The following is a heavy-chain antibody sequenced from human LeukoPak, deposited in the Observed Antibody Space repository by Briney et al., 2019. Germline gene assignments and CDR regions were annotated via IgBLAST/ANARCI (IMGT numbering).Heavy chain of an antibody. CDR1: GDSVSGYY. CDR2: IYTSGST. J-gene: IGHJ4*02. CDR3: ARVTVRGDPFADY. D-gene: IGHD3-10*01. Sequence: SETLSLTCTVSGDSVSGYYGSWIRQPPGKGLEWIGYIYTSGSTNYNPSLKSRVTISVDTSKNQFSLKLSSVTAADTAVYYCARVTVRGDPFADYWGQGTLVTVSS. V-gene: IGHV4-4*09.